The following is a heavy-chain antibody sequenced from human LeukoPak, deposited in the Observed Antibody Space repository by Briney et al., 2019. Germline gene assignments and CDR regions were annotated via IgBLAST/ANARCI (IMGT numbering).Heavy chain of an antibody. CDR1: GFTFSSYS. Sequence: GGSLRLSCAASGFTFSSYSMNWVRQAPGKGLEWVSSISSSSSYIYYADSVKGRFTLSRDNAKNSLYLQMNRLRAEDTAVYYCARVGGWYQFDYWGQGTLVTVSS. J-gene: IGHJ4*02. V-gene: IGHV3-21*01. CDR2: ISSSSSYI. D-gene: IGHD6-19*01. CDR3: ARVGGWYQFDY.